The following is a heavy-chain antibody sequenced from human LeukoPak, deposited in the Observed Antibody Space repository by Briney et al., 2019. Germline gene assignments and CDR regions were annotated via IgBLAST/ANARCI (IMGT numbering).Heavy chain of an antibody. CDR3: VKTIAVAGNFDY. CDR1: GFTFSSYT. V-gene: IGHV3-64D*09. D-gene: IGHD6-13*01. Sequence: GGSLRLSCSASGFTFSSYTMHWVRQAPGKGLEYVSAISPNGGSTYYGDSVKGRFTISRDNSKKTLYLQMSSLRAEDTAVYYCVKTIAVAGNFDYWGQGTPVTVS. J-gene: IGHJ4*02. CDR2: ISPNGGST.